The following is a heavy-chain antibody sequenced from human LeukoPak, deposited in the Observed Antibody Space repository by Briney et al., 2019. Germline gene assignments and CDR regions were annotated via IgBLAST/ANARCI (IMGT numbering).Heavy chain of an antibody. CDR1: GFTFSSYS. CDR2: ISSSSSYI. V-gene: IGHV3-21*01. J-gene: IGHJ4*02. Sequence: GGSLRLSCAASGFTFSSYSMNWVRQAPGKGLEWVSSISSSSSYIYYADSVKGRFTISRDNAKNSLHLQMNSLRAEDTAVYYCAREEYSSIASSSTYWGQGTLVTVSS. CDR3: AREEYSSIASSSTY. D-gene: IGHD6-6*01.